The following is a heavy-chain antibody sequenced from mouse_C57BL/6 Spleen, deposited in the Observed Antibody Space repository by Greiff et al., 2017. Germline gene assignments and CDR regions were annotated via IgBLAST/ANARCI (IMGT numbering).Heavy chain of an antibody. CDR2: IRLKSDNYAT. V-gene: IGHV6-3*01. J-gene: IGHJ4*01. Sequence: EVKVEESGGGLVQPGGSMKLSCVASGFTFSNYWMNWVRQSPEKGLEWVAQIRLKSDNYATHYAESVKGRFTISRDDSKSSVYLQMNNLRAEDTGIYYCTGGAYYSILYYAMDYWGQGTSVTVSS. CDR3: TGGAYYSILYYAMDY. CDR1: GFTFSNYW. D-gene: IGHD2-5*01.